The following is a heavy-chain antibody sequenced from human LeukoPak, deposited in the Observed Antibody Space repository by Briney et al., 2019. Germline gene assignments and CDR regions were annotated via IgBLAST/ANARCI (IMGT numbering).Heavy chain of an antibody. CDR2: INHSGST. CDR1: GGSFSGYY. Sequence: PSETLSLTCAVYGGSFSGYYWSWIRQPPGKGLVWIGEINHSGSTNYNPSLKSRVTISVDTSKNQFSLKLSSVTAADTAVYYCARVWNEDYFDYWGQGTLVTVSS. J-gene: IGHJ4*02. V-gene: IGHV4-34*01. CDR3: ARVWNEDYFDY. D-gene: IGHD1-1*01.